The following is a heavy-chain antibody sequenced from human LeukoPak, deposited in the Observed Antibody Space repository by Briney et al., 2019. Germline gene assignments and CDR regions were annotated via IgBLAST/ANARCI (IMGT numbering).Heavy chain of an antibody. CDR3: TRDLNSGWNPLGAFDI. CDR2: IRSKAYGGTT. CDR1: GFTFGDYA. J-gene: IGHJ3*02. V-gene: IGHV3-49*04. D-gene: IGHD6-19*01. Sequence: QPGRSLRLSCTASGFTFGDYAMSWVRQAPGKGLEWVGFIRSKAYGGTTEYAASVKGRFTISRDDSKSIAYLQMNSLKTEDTAVYYCTRDLNSGWNPLGAFDIWGQGTMVTVSS.